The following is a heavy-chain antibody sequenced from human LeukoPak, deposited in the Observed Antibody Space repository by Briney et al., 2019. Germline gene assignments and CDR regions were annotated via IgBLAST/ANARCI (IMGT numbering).Heavy chain of an antibody. CDR2: INPNSGGT. V-gene: IGHV1-2*02. CDR3: ARGVTTFFPAY. Sequence: ASVKVSCKASGYTFTGYYMHWVRQAPGQGLEWMGWINPNSGGTNYAQKFQGRVTMTRNTSISTAYMELSSLRSEDTAVYYCARGVTTFFPAYWGQGTLVTVSS. D-gene: IGHD4-11*01. J-gene: IGHJ4*02. CDR1: GYTFTGYY.